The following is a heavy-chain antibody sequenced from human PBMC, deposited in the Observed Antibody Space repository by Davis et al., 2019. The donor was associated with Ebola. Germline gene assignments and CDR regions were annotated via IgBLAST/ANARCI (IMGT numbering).Heavy chain of an antibody. V-gene: IGHV3-11*01. Sequence: LKISCIGSGFSLSDHYMSWIRQAPGKGLEWVSYISSSGSTIYYADSVKGRFTISRDNSKSSLYLQIDSLRVDDTATYFCAREMGGTSFDSWGQGTLVTVSS. CDR3: AREMGGTSFDS. CDR2: ISSSGSTI. CDR1: GFSLSDHY. D-gene: IGHD1-26*01. J-gene: IGHJ4*02.